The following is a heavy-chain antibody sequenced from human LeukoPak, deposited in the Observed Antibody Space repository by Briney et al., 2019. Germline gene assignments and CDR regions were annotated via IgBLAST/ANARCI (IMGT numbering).Heavy chain of an antibody. J-gene: IGHJ4*02. CDR1: GDSISPYY. V-gene: IGHV4-59*08. D-gene: IGHD3-22*01. CDR3: AAYYYDSSGYL. CDR2: LHYSGST. Sequence: SETLSLTCTVSGDSISPYYWGWIRQPPGKGLEWIGYLHYSGSTNYNPSLKSRVTISIDTSKNQFSLKLSSVTAADTAVYYCAAYYYDSSGYLWGQGTLVTVSS.